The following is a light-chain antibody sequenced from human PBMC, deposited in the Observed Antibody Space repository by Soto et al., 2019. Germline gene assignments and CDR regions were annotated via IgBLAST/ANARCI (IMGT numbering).Light chain of an antibody. CDR2: AAS. Sequence: EMVFTQSPGPLSLSPGERATLSCRASQSVSSRYLARYQQKPGQAPRLLIYAASSRATGIPDRFSGSGSGTDVTLTISRLEPEDFAVYYCQQYDSSLYTVGRGTMLEIK. CDR1: QSVSSRY. CDR3: QQYDSSLYT. V-gene: IGKV3-20*01. J-gene: IGKJ2*01.